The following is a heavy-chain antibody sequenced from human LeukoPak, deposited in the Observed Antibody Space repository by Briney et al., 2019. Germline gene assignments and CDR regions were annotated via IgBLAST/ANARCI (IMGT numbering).Heavy chain of an antibody. CDR1: GYSFTSYW. J-gene: IGHJ4*02. V-gene: IGHV5-51*01. Sequence: GESLKISCKGSGYSFTSYWIGWVRQMPGKGLEWMGIIYPGDSDTRYSPSFQGQVTISADKSISTAYLQWSSLKASDTAMYYCARRSPGYCSGGSCYPDWGQGTLVTVSS. CDR2: IYPGDSDT. D-gene: IGHD2-15*01. CDR3: ARRSPGYCSGGSCYPD.